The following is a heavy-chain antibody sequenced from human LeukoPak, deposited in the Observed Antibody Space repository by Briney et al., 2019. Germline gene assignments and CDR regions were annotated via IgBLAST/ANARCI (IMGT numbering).Heavy chain of an antibody. J-gene: IGHJ4*02. V-gene: IGHV5-51*01. Sequence: GESLKISCKGSGYTFTTYWIGWVRQMPGKGLEWMAIIYPANSDTRYSPSFQGQVTISADRSISTAYLQWSSLKASDTATYYCARFLGGYFDYWGQGTLVTVSS. CDR1: GYTFTTYW. CDR2: IYPANSDT. D-gene: IGHD2-15*01. CDR3: ARFLGGYFDY.